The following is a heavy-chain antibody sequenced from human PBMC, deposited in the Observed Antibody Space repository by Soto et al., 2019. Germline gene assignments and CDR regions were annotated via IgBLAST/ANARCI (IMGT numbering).Heavy chain of an antibody. V-gene: IGHV3-74*01. CDR1: GFTFSSYW. CDR2: INSDGIST. CDR3: ARGIGGFEGY. J-gene: IGHJ4*02. Sequence: GGSLRLSCAASGFTFSSYWMHWVRQAPGKGLVWVSRINSDGISTTYADSVKGRFTVSRDNAKNTLYLQMNSLRAEDTAVYYCARGIGGFEGYWGQGTLVTVSS. D-gene: IGHD2-15*01.